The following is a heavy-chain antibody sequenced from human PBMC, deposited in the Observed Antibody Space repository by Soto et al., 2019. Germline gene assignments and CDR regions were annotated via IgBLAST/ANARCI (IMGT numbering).Heavy chain of an antibody. CDR2: IYYSGST. Sequence: QVQRQESGPGLVKPSQTLSLTCTVSGGSISSGGYYWSWIRQHPGKGLEWIGYIYYSGSTYYNPSLKSRVTISVDTSKDQFSLKLSSVTAADTAVYYCATYGSGSYKPTTFDYWGQGTLVTVSS. D-gene: IGHD3-10*01. V-gene: IGHV4-31*03. J-gene: IGHJ4*02. CDR1: GGSISSGGYY. CDR3: ATYGSGSYKPTTFDY.